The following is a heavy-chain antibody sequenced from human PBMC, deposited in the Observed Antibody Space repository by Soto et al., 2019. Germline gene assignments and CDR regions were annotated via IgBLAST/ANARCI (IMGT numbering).Heavy chain of an antibody. D-gene: IGHD6-13*01. CDR3: ARFIVGGSSWRWYDP. CDR1: GGSISSYY. J-gene: IGHJ5*02. Sequence: SETLSLTCTVSGGSISSYYWSWLRQPPGKGLEWIGYIYYSGSTNYNPSLKSRVTISVDTSKNQFALKLSSVTAADTAVYYCARFIVGGSSWRWYDPWGQGTLVTVSS. CDR2: IYYSGST. V-gene: IGHV4-59*01.